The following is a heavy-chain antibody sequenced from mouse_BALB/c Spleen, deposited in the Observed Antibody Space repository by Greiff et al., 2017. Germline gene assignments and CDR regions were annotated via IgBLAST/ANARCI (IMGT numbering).Heavy chain of an antibody. CDR3: ARGIYYGNYEAMDY. Sequence: EVKVVESGGGLVQPGGSRKLSCAASGFTFSSFGMHWVRQAPEKGLEWVAYISSGSSTIYYADTVKGRFTISRDNPKNTLFLQMTSLRSEDTAMYYCARGIYYGNYEAMDYWGQGTSVTVSS. CDR1: GFTFSSFG. D-gene: IGHD2-1*01. CDR2: ISSGSSTI. J-gene: IGHJ4*01. V-gene: IGHV5-17*02.